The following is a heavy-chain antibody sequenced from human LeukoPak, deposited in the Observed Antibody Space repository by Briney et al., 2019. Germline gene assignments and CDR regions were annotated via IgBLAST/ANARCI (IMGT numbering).Heavy chain of an antibody. CDR2: ISSSGTTI. CDR3: AKDWDY. Sequence: GGSLRLSCAASGFTFSNYEMNWVRQAPGKGLEWVSYISSSGTTIFYADSVKGRFTIPRDNAQNSLYLQMNSLRAEDTALYYCAKDWDYWGQGTLVTVSS. CDR1: GFTFSNYE. J-gene: IGHJ4*02. V-gene: IGHV3-48*03.